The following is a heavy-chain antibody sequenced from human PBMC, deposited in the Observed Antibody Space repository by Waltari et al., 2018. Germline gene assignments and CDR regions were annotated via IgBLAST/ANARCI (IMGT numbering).Heavy chain of an antibody. Sequence: QVQLVQSGAEVKKPGSSVKVSCKASGGTFSSYAISWVRQAPGQGLEWMGGIIPIFGTANYAQKFQSRVTITTDESTSTAYMELSSLRSEDTAVYYRARGPHYYDSSGYYYSLHPGGMDVWGQGTTVTVSS. J-gene: IGHJ6*02. CDR1: GGTFSSYA. CDR2: IIPIFGTA. V-gene: IGHV1-69*05. D-gene: IGHD3-22*01. CDR3: ARGPHYYDSSGYYYSLHPGGMDV.